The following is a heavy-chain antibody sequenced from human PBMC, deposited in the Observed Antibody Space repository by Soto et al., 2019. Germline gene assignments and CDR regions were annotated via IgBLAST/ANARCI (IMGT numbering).Heavy chain of an antibody. V-gene: IGHV1-69*02. D-gene: IGHD6-13*01. Sequence: ASVKVSCKASGGTFSSYTISWVRQAPGQGLEWMGRIIPILGIANYAQKFQGRVTITADKSTSTAYMELSSLRSEDTAVYYCARLGYSSSWYFWSSSWFDPWGQGTLVTVSS. CDR1: GGTFSSYT. CDR3: ARLGYSSSWYFWSSSWFDP. J-gene: IGHJ5*02. CDR2: IIPILGIA.